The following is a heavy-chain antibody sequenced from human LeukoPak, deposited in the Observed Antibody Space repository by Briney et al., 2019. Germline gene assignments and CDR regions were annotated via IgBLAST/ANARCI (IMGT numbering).Heavy chain of an antibody. V-gene: IGHV3-23*01. CDR2: ISGSGGST. CDR3: AKGPYGSGSYTVGSRYFDY. CDR1: GFTFSSYA. Sequence: GGSLRLSCAASGFTFSSYAMSWVRQAPGKGLEWVSAISGSGGSTYYADSVKGRFAISRDNSKNTLYLQMNSLRAEDTAVYYCAKGPYGSGSYTVGSRYFDYWGQGTLVTVSS. D-gene: IGHD3-10*01. J-gene: IGHJ4*02.